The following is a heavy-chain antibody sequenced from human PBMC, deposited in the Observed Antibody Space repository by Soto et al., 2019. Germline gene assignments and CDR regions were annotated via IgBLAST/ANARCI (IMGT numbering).Heavy chain of an antibody. Sequence: SETLSLTCAVYGGSLSGYYWSWFRQPPGKGLEWIAEINHSESTNHNPSLKSRVTISVDTSKNQFSLKLSSVTAADTAVYYCARWTFGRDAFDIWGQGTMVTVSS. CDR3: ARWTFGRDAFDI. J-gene: IGHJ3*02. CDR1: GGSLSGYY. D-gene: IGHD3-16*01. CDR2: INHSEST. V-gene: IGHV4-34*01.